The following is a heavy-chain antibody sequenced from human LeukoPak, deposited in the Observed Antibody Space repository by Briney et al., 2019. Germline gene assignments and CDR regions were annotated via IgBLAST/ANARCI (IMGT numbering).Heavy chain of an antibody. V-gene: IGHV3-48*04. CDR3: ARDPVALDY. Sequence: GGSLRLSCAASGFTFSSYAMHWVRQAPGKGLEWVSYISSSGSTIYYADSVKGRFTISRDNAKNSLYLQMNSLRAEDTAVYYCARDPVALDYWGQGTLVTVSS. CDR1: GFTFSSYA. CDR2: ISSSGSTI. D-gene: IGHD2-15*01. J-gene: IGHJ4*02.